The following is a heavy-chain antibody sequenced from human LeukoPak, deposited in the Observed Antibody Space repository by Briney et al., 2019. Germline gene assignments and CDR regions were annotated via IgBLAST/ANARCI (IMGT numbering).Heavy chain of an antibody. Sequence: GGSLRLSCAASGFTFSSYAMSWVRQAPGKGLEWVSGISDTGGGTYYADSVQGRLTISRDNSKNTLYLQMNSLRAEDTAVYYCARDQYYDSSGYYDYWGQGTLVTVSS. D-gene: IGHD3-22*01. CDR3: ARDQYYDSSGYYDY. CDR1: GFTFSSYA. J-gene: IGHJ4*02. V-gene: IGHV3-23*01. CDR2: ISDTGGGT.